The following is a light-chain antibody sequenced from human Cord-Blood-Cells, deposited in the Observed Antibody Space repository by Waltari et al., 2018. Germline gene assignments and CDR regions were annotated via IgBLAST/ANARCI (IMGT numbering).Light chain of an antibody. CDR2: EGS. CDR1: SSDVGSDNL. V-gene: IGLV2-23*03. CDR3: CSYAGSSTFVV. Sequence: QSALTQPASVSGSPGQSITISCTGTSSDVGSDNLVSWYQQHPGKAPKIMIYEGSKRPSGVSNRFSGSKSGNTASLTISGLQAEDEADYYCCSYAGSSTFVVFGGGTKLTVL. J-gene: IGLJ2*01.